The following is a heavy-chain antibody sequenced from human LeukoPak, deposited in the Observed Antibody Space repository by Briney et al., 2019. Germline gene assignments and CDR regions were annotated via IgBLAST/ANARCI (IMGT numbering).Heavy chain of an antibody. CDR1: GYSISSDYY. D-gene: IGHD4-17*01. Sequence: SETLSLTCAVSGYSISSDYYWGWIRQPSGKELEWIGSIYQSVSTYYNPSLKSRVTISVDTSKNQFSLKLSSVTAADTAVYYCARNKSTVTTSRHDAFDIWGQGTMVTVSS. V-gene: IGHV4-38-2*01. CDR3: ARNKSTVTTSRHDAFDI. J-gene: IGHJ3*02. CDR2: IYQSVST.